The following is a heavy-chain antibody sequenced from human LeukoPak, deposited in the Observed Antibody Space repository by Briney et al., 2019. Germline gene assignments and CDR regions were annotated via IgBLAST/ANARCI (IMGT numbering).Heavy chain of an antibody. CDR1: GFTFSSYA. CDR2: ISGSGGST. D-gene: IGHD6-13*01. Sequence: PGGSLRLSCAASGFTFSSYAMSWVRQAPGKGLEWVSAISGSGGSTYYADSAKGRFTISRDNSKNTLYLQMNSLRAEDTAVYYCARDSAAGTPYYFDYWGQGTLVTVSS. J-gene: IGHJ4*02. V-gene: IGHV3-23*01. CDR3: ARDSAAGTPYYFDY.